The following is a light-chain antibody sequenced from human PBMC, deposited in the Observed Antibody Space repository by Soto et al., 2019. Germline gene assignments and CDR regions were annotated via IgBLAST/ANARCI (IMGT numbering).Light chain of an antibody. CDR1: QSVRIN. CDR2: GAS. Sequence: EIVMTQSPATLAVSPGERATLSCRASQSVRINVAWYQQKPGQAPRLLIYGASTRATGIPARFSGSGSGTEFTLTISSLQSEDFAVYYCQQYNNWPRTFGQGTNVDIK. J-gene: IGKJ1*01. CDR3: QQYNNWPRT. V-gene: IGKV3-15*01.